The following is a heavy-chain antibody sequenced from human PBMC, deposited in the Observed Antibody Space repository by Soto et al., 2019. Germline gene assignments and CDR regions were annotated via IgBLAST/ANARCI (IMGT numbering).Heavy chain of an antibody. J-gene: IGHJ6*02. D-gene: IGHD2-2*02. Sequence: QVQLVQSGAEVKKPGSSVKVSCKASGGTFSSYAISWVRQAPGQGLEWMGGIIPIFGTANYAQKFQGRVTITADESTSTAYMDLSSLRSEDTAVYYCARGAPQGYCSSTSCYKGHLDVWGQGTTVTVSS. CDR3: ARGAPQGYCSSTSCYKGHLDV. V-gene: IGHV1-69*01. CDR2: IIPIFGTA. CDR1: GGTFSSYA.